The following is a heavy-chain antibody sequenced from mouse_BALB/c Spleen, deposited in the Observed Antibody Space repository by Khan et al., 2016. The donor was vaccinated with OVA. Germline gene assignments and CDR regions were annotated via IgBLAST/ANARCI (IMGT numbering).Heavy chain of an antibody. V-gene: IGHV3-2*02. CDR3: GKGNFHGLSYDY. D-gene: IGHD2-2*01. CDR1: GYSITSNYA. CDR2: ISYSGLT. J-gene: IGHJ4*01. Sequence: EVQLQESGPGLVKPSQSLSLTCTVTGYSITSNYAWNWIRQFPGNKLEWMGYISYSGLTSYNPSLKSRISITRDTSKNQFFLQLNSVTTEDTATLYRGKGNFHGLSYDYWGQGTSVTVSS.